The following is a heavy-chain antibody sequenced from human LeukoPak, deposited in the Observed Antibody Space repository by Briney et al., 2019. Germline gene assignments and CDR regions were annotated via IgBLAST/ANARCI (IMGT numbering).Heavy chain of an antibody. CDR2: ISYDGSNK. CDR3: ASFHGPYFDY. J-gene: IGHJ4*02. Sequence: GGSLRLSCAASGFTFSSYSMNWVRQAPGKGLEWVAVISYDGSNKYYADSVKGRFTISRDNSKNTLYLQMNSLRAEDTAVYYCASFHGPYFDYWGQGTLVTVSS. CDR1: GFTFSSYS. V-gene: IGHV3-30*03.